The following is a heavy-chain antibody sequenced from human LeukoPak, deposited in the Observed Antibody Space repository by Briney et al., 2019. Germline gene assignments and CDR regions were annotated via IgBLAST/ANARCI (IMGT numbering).Heavy chain of an antibody. CDR3: ARLDDNAGSYYRTHFDF. D-gene: IGHD3-9*01. CDR1: GSNFTRHW. J-gene: IGHJ4*02. CDR2: IYPGDSVN. Sequence: GGSRQISGQGSGSNFTRHWIGGVRPLPGKGLEGMGIIYPGDSVNKSLPSFRGQVTMSADKSINTAYLQWSSLKASDTAIYFCARLDDNAGSYYRTHFDFWGQGTLVTVSS. V-gene: IGHV5-51*01.